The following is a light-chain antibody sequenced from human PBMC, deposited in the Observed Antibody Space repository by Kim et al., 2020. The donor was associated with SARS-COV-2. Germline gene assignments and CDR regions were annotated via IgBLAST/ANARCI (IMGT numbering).Light chain of an antibody. V-gene: IGLV3-21*04. Sequence: PGQTAESTCGGNRIGTESVHWYQQRPGKAPVVVIYSDRKRPSGIPERFSGSNSGSTATLTLSGVEAGDEADYYCQVWDTNSDHVVFGGGTKLTVL. J-gene: IGLJ3*02. CDR3: QVWDTNSDHVV. CDR1: RIGTES. CDR2: SDR.